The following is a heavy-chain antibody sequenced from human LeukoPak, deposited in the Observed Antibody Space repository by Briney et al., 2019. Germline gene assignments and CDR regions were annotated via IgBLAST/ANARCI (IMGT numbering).Heavy chain of an antibody. CDR1: GGSISSSSYY. V-gene: IGHV4-39*07. CDR2: IYYSGST. D-gene: IGHD6-13*01. Sequence: SETLSLTCTVSGGSISSSSYYWGWIRQPPGKGLEWIGSIYYSGSTNYNPSLKSRVTISLDTSKKQFSLKLNSVTTADTAVYYCARVVVAAAGEEFDYWGQGTLVTVSS. CDR3: ARVVVAAAGEEFDY. J-gene: IGHJ4*02.